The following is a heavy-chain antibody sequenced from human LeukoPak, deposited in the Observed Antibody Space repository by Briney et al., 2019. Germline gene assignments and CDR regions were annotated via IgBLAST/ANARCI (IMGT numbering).Heavy chain of an antibody. CDR3: ARGVVPLRFLEWLLFDY. D-gene: IGHD3-3*01. Sequence: SETLSLTCTVSSGSISGSSYYWSWIRQHPGKGLEWIGYIYYSGSTYYNPSLKSRVTISVDTSKNQFSLKLSSVTAADTAVYYCARGVVPLRFLEWLLFDYWGQGTLVTVSS. CDR1: SGSISGSSYY. CDR2: IYYSGST. V-gene: IGHV4-31*03. J-gene: IGHJ4*02.